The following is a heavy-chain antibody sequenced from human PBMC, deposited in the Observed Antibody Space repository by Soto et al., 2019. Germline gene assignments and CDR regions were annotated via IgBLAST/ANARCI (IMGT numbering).Heavy chain of an antibody. D-gene: IGHD6-13*01. J-gene: IGHJ5*02. Sequence: SETLSVTCTVSRGSMSNYYWRCVRRPPGKALEWIGYIFYTGSINYNPSLKSRVTISLDTYNNQFSLKLSSVTAADTAVYYCARGYSSSWYPDWFAPWGQGTLVTVSS. CDR1: RGSMSNYY. CDR2: IFYTGSI. CDR3: ARGYSSSWYPDWFAP. V-gene: IGHV4-59*01.